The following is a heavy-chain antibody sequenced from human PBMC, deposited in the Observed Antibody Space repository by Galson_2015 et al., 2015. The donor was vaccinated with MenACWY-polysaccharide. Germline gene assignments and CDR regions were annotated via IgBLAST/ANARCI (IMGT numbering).Heavy chain of an antibody. CDR2: MSSNGRG. D-gene: IGHD1-26*01. V-gene: IGHV4-61*01. CDR1: GGSVSSGTYY. J-gene: IGHJ5*01. CDR3: AREPTDSGSFGWFDS. Sequence: SETLSLTCTVSGGSVSSGTYYWSWLRQPPGKGLEWIGYMSSNGRGNRNPSLTSRVTISIDTSKNQFSLRLNSVTAADTAIYYCAREPTDSGSFGWFDSWGQGTLVTVSP.